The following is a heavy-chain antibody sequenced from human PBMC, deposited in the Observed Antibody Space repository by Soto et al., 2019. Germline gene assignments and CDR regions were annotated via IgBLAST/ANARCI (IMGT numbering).Heavy chain of an antibody. CDR3: ALGQYQLLSSYYGMDV. CDR2: IIPILGIA. D-gene: IGHD2-2*01. Sequence: QVQLVQSGAEVKKPGSSVKVSCKASGGTFSSYTISWVRQAPGQGLEWMGRIIPILGIANYAQKFQGRVTITXXKXTXXAYMELSSLRSEDTAVYYCALGQYQLLSSYYGMDVWGQGTTVTVSS. J-gene: IGHJ6*02. V-gene: IGHV1-69*02. CDR1: GGTFSSYT.